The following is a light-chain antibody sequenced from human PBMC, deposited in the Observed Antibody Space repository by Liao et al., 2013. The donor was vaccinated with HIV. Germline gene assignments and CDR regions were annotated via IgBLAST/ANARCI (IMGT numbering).Light chain of an antibody. CDR3: QVWDRDTAL. J-gene: IGLJ2*01. CDR1: KLGDEY. V-gene: IGLV3-1*01. Sequence: SYELTQPPSVSVSPGQTASITCSGDKLGDEYASWYQQKPGQSPVLVIYQDTRRPSGIPERFSGSNSGNTATLTISGTQAMDEADYYCQVWDRDTALFGGGTKLTVL. CDR2: QDT.